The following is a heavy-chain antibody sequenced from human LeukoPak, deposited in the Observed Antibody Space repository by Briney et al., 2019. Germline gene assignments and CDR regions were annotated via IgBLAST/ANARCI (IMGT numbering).Heavy chain of an antibody. Sequence: HPGGSLRLSCAASGFTFSSYAMHWVRQAPGKGLEWVAVISYDGSNKYYADSVKGRFTISRDNSKNTLYLQMNSLRAEDTAVYYCATYTTVTTKSDYWGQGTLVTVSS. CDR3: ATYTTVTTKSDY. CDR1: GFTFSSYA. V-gene: IGHV3-30-3*01. J-gene: IGHJ4*02. CDR2: ISYDGSNK. D-gene: IGHD4-17*01.